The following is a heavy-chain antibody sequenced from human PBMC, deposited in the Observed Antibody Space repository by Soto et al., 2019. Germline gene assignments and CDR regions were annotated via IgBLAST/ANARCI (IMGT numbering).Heavy chain of an antibody. J-gene: IGHJ6*02. CDR3: ARRRIAVAGFFGRSYGMDV. Sequence: SETLSLTCAVYGGSFSGYYWSWIRQPPGKGLEWIGEINHSGSTNYNPSLKSRVTISVDTSKNQFSLKLSSVTAADTAVYYCARRRIAVAGFFGRSYGMDVWGQGTTVTVSS. D-gene: IGHD6-19*01. V-gene: IGHV4-34*01. CDR2: INHSGST. CDR1: GGSFSGYY.